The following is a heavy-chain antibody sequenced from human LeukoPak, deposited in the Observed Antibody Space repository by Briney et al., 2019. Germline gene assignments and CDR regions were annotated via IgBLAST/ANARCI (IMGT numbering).Heavy chain of an antibody. CDR2: TNTNTGNP. CDR1: GYTFTSYA. J-gene: IGHJ6*03. D-gene: IGHD5-18*01. V-gene: IGHV7-4-1*02. Sequence: ASVKVSCKASGYTFTSYAMNWVRQAPGQGLEWMGWTNTNTGNPTYAQGFTGRFVFSLDTSVSTAYLQISSLKAEDTAVYYCARVVTNYYYYYMDVWGRGTTVTVSS. CDR3: ARVVTNYYYYYMDV.